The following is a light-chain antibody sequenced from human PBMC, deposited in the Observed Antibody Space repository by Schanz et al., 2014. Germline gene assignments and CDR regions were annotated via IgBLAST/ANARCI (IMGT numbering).Light chain of an antibody. V-gene: IGKV3-15*01. J-gene: IGKJ3*01. Sequence: EIVLTQSPGTLSLSPGERATLSCRASQSVSSSYLAWYQQKPGQAPRLLIYGASTRATGLPARFSGSGSGTEFTLTISSLQSEDVAVYYCQQYNNWPVTFGPGTKVDIK. CDR3: QQYNNWPVT. CDR2: GAS. CDR1: QSVSSSY.